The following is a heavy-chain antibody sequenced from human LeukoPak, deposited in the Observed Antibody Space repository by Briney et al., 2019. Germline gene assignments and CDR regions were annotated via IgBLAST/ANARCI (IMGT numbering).Heavy chain of an antibody. Sequence: GSLRLSCAASGFTFSSYSMNWVRQAPGKGLEWVSYISSSSSTIYYADSVKGRFTISRDNAKSSLYLQMNSLRAEDTAVYYCTRSPGGSYLRLVDDAFDIWGQGTMVTVSS. D-gene: IGHD1-26*01. CDR3: TRSPGGSYLRLVDDAFDI. J-gene: IGHJ3*02. CDR1: GFTFSSYS. V-gene: IGHV3-48*04. CDR2: ISSSSSTI.